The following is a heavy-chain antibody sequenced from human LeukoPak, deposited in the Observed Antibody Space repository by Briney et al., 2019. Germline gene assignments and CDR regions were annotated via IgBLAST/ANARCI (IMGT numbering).Heavy chain of an antibody. Sequence: SETLSLTCGVYGGSFSGYYWSWIRQPPGKGLEWIGEINHSGSTNYNPSLKSRVTISVDTSKNQFSLKLGSVTAADTAVYYCAREPYYYDSSGYYYVGSFDYWGQGTLVTVSS. CDR3: AREPYYYDSSGYYYVGSFDY. D-gene: IGHD3-22*01. V-gene: IGHV4-34*01. CDR1: GGSFSGYY. J-gene: IGHJ4*02. CDR2: INHSGST.